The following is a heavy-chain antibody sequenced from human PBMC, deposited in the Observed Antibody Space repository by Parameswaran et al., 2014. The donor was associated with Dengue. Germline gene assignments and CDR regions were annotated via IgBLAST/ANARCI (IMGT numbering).Heavy chain of an antibody. CDR3: ARWGYSGDTSLDYYGMDV. V-gene: IGHV1-8*01. Sequence: WVRQAPGQGLEWMGWMNPNSGNIGYAQKFQGRVTMTRNTSKSTAYMELSSLRSDDTAVYYCARWGYSGDTSLDYYGMDVWGQGTTVTVSS. D-gene: IGHD7-27*01. J-gene: IGHJ6*02. CDR2: MNPNSGNI.